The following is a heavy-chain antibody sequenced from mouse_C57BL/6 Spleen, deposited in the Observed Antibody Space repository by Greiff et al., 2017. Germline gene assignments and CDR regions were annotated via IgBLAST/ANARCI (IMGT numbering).Heavy chain of an antibody. CDR1: GYAFTNYL. CDR2: INPGSGGT. CDR3: ARRGSSYCYFDY. J-gene: IGHJ2*01. V-gene: IGHV1-54*01. D-gene: IGHD1-1*01. Sequence: VQLQESGAELVRPGTSVKVSCTASGYAFTNYLIEWVKQRPGQGLEWIGVINPGSGGTNYNEKFKGKATMTADKSSSTAYMQLSSLTSEDSAVYFCARRGSSYCYFDYWGQGTTLTVSS.